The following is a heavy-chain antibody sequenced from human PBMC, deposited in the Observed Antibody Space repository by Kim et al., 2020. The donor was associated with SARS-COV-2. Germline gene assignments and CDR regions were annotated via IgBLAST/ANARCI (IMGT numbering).Heavy chain of an antibody. D-gene: IGHD3-10*01. CDR3: ARITGITMVRGVTKGNWFDP. CDR2: IIPIFGTA. Sequence: SVKVSCKASGGTFSSYAISWVRQAPGQGLEWMGGIIPIFGTANYAQKFQGRVTITADESTSTAYMELSSLRSEDTAVYYCARITGITMVRGVTKGNWFDPWGQGTLVTVSS. J-gene: IGHJ5*02. V-gene: IGHV1-69*13. CDR1: GGTFSSYA.